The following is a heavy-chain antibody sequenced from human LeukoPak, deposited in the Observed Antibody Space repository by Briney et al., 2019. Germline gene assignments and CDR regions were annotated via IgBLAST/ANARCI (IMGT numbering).Heavy chain of an antibody. D-gene: IGHD3-10*01. CDR3: ARTVNYYGSRSYNPDY. CDR1: NYSIGSGYY. CDR2: IYHSGSA. V-gene: IGHV4-38-2*02. J-gene: IGHJ4*02. Sequence: SETLSLTCIVSNYSIGSGYYWGWIRQPPREGLEWIGTIYHSGSAYYNPSLKSRVTISVDRSKNQFSLKVSSVTAADTAVYYCARTVNYYGSRSYNPDYWGQGTLVTVSS.